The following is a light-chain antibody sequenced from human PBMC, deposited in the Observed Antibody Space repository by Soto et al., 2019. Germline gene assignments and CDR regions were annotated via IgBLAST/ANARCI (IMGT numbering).Light chain of an antibody. CDR3: QQYGSSPCT. CDR1: QSFSSY. J-gene: IGKJ1*01. V-gene: IGKV3-20*01. Sequence: EIVLTQSPATLSLSPGERATLSCRASQSFSSYLAWYQQKPGQAPRLLIYDASNRATGIPARFSGSGSGTDFTLTISRLEPEDFAVYYCQQYGSSPCTFGQGTKVDIK. CDR2: DAS.